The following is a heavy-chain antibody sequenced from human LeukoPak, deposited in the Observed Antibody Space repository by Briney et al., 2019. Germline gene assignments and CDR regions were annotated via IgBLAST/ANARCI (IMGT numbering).Heavy chain of an antibody. D-gene: IGHD6-19*01. CDR3: ARAPYSGGWYLMY. J-gene: IGHJ4*02. CDR1: GFTFSSYW. Sequence: PGGSLRLSCAASGFTFSSYWMTWVRQAPGKGLEWVANISQDGNEQYYMDSVKGRFTISRDNAKNSLFLQMNSLRAEDTAVYYCARAPYSGGWYLMYWGQGTLVTVSS. CDR2: ISQDGNEQ. V-gene: IGHV3-7*01.